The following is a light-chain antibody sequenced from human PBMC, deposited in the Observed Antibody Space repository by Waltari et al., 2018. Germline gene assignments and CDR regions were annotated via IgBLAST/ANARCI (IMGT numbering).Light chain of an antibody. V-gene: IGLV1-44*01. Sequence: QSVLTQPPSASGTPGQRVTISCSGSSSNIGSHTVNWYQQLPGTAPKLLIYSNFQRPSGVPARFSGSRSGTSASLAISGLQSEDEADDYCAAWDDGLSGRSWVFGGGTKLTVL. CDR1: SSNIGSHT. CDR3: AAWDDGLSGRSWV. J-gene: IGLJ3*02. CDR2: SNF.